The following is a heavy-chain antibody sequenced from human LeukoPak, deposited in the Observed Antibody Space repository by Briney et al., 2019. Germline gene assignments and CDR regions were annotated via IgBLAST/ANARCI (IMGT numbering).Heavy chain of an antibody. V-gene: IGHV4-39*01. Sequence: SETLSLTCTVSGGSLRSSNYYWGWIRQPPGKGLEWIGSIYYSGSTYYNPSLKSRVTISVDTSKNQFSLQLNSVTPEDTAVYYCARVPSNGYTYYFDYWGQGTLVTVSS. CDR3: ARVPSNGYTYYFDY. D-gene: IGHD3-22*01. J-gene: IGHJ4*02. CDR2: IYYSGST. CDR1: GGSLRSSNYY.